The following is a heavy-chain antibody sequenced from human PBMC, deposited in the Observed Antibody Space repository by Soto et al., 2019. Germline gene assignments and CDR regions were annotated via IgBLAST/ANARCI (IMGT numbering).Heavy chain of an antibody. V-gene: IGHV1-8*01. J-gene: IGHJ6*02. CDR1: GYTFTSYD. Sequence: ASVKVSCKASGYTFTSYDINWVRQAPGQGLEWMGWVNPTRGNTGSAHKFQGRLTMTRDTSISTTYLELSSLRSEDTAVYYCARGLVPFSPGTFKNGDYYYGFDVWGQGTTVTVSS. CDR2: VNPTRGNT. CDR3: ARGLVPFSPGTFKNGDYYYGFDV. D-gene: IGHD6-6*01.